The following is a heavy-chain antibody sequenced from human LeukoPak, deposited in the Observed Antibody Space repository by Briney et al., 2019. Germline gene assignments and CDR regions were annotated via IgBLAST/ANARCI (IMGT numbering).Heavy chain of an antibody. D-gene: IGHD3-16*01. CDR3: ARWGLRGKNHFDY. Sequence: ASETLSLTCTVSGGSISSGGYYWSWIRQHPGKGLEWIGYMYYSGSTYYNPSLKSRVTISVDTSKNQFSLKLSSVTAADTAVYYCARWGLRGKNHFDYWGQGTLVTVSS. V-gene: IGHV4-31*03. CDR1: GGSISSGGYY. J-gene: IGHJ4*02. CDR2: MYYSGST.